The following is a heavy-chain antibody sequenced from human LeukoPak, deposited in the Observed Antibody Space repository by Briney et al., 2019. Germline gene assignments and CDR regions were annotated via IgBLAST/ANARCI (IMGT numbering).Heavy chain of an antibody. CDR2: IIPIFCTA. J-gene: IGHJ5*02. CDR3: ARTYYYGSGSPNQFDP. V-gene: IGHV1-69*05. CDR1: GGTFSSYA. Sequence: SVKVSCKASGGTFSSYAISWVRQAPGQGLEWMGRIIPIFCTANYAQKFQGRVTITTDESTSTAYMELSSLRSEDTAVYYCARTYYYGSGSPNQFDPWGQGTLVTVSS. D-gene: IGHD3-10*01.